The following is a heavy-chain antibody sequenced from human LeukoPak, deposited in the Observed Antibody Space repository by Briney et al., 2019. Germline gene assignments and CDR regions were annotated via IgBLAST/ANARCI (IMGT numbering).Heavy chain of an antibody. CDR1: GGSISSSSYY. V-gene: IGHV4-39*01. J-gene: IGHJ4*02. CDR3: ARLASSGWGY. D-gene: IGHD6-19*01. Sequence: SETLSLTCTVSGGSISSSSYYWGWIRQPPGKGLEWIGCIYYSGSTYYNPSLKSRVTISVDTSKNQFSLKLSSVTAADTAVYYCARLASSGWGYWGQGTLVTVSS. CDR2: IYYSGST.